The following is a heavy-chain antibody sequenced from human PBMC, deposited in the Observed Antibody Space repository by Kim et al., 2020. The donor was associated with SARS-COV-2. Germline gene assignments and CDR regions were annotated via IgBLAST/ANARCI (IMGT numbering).Heavy chain of an antibody. CDR2: ISYDGSNK. V-gene: IGHV3-30*04. Sequence: GGSLRLSCAASGFTFSSYAMHWVRQAPGKGLEWVAVISYDGSNKYYADSVKGRFTISRDNSKNTLYLQMNSLRAEDTAVYYCASGYYYDSSVNYWGQGTLVTVSS. D-gene: IGHD3-22*01. CDR1: GFTFSSYA. J-gene: IGHJ4*02. CDR3: ASGYYYDSSVNY.